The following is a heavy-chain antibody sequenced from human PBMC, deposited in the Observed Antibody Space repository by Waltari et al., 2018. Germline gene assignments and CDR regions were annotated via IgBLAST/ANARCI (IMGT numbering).Heavy chain of an antibody. CDR1: GGTFSSYA. CDR3: ARGGPNKYYYDSSGYYSSIFDY. CDR2: IIPSFGTA. D-gene: IGHD3-22*01. Sequence: QVQLVQSGAEVKKPGSSVKVSCKASGGTFSSYALSWVRQAPGQGLEWMGGIIPSFGTANYAQKFQGRVTITADESTSTAYMELSSLRSEDTAVYYCARGGPNKYYYDSSGYYSSIFDYWGQGTLVTVSS. V-gene: IGHV1-69*01. J-gene: IGHJ4*02.